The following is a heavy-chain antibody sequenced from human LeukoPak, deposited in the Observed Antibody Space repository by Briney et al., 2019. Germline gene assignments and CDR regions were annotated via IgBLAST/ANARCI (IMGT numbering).Heavy chain of an antibody. Sequence: GGSLEISGQGSGSSFTTYWIGWVRQMPGKGLGWMGIIYPGDSDTRYSPSFQGQFTISADKSISTAYLQWSSLKASDTAMYYCARHGRAVAGTTRIVDYWGQGTLVTVSS. D-gene: IGHD6-19*01. J-gene: IGHJ4*02. CDR3: ARHGRAVAGTTRIVDY. CDR2: IYPGDSDT. CDR1: GSSFTTYW. V-gene: IGHV5-51*01.